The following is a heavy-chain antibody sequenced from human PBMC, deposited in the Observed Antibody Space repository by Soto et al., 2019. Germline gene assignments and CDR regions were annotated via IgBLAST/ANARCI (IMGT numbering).Heavy chain of an antibody. V-gene: IGHV1-2*02. D-gene: IGHD3-22*01. CDR2: INPNSGGT. J-gene: IGHJ5*02. CDR1: GYTFTGYY. Sequence: GSVKVSCKASGYTFTGYYMHWVRQAPGQGLEWMGWINPNSGGTNYAQKFQGRVTMTRDSSISTAYMELSRLRSDDTAVYYCARAWGGSTYYYDSSGLHHWGQGTLVTVSS. CDR3: ARAWGGSTYYYDSSGLHH.